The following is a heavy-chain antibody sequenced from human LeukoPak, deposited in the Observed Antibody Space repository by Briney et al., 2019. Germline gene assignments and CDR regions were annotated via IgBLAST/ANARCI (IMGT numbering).Heavy chain of an antibody. J-gene: IGHJ3*02. CDR1: GFTFSNAW. D-gene: IGHD6-19*01. CDR3: TTDHVSSGSSYAFDI. V-gene: IGHV3-15*01. CDR2: IKSKTDGGTT. Sequence: GGSLRLSCAASGFTFSNAWMSWVRQAPGKGLEWVGRIKSKTDGGTTDYAAPVKGRFTISRDDSKNTLYLQMNSLKTEDTAVYYCTTDHVSSGSSYAFDIWGQGTMVTVSS.